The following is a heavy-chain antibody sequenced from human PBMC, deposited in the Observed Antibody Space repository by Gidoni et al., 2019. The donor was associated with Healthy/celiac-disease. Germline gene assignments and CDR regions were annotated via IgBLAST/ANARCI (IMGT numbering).Heavy chain of an antibody. J-gene: IGHJ4*02. V-gene: IGHV3-30-3*01. Sequence: QVQLVESGGGVVQPGRSLRLSCAASGFTFSSYALHWVRQAPGKGLEWVAVISYDGSNKYYADSVKGRFTSSRDNSKNTLYLQMNSLRAEDTAVYYCARDREGSGWPHDYWGQGTLVTVSS. CDR2: ISYDGSNK. D-gene: IGHD6-19*01. CDR1: GFTFSSYA. CDR3: ARDREGSGWPHDY.